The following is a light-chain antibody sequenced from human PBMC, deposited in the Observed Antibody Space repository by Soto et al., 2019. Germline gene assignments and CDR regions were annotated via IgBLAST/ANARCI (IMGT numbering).Light chain of an antibody. CDR2: KAS. CDR1: QTITTW. CDR3: QQYTTYPT. Sequence: DIQMTQSPSTLSASVGDRVTISCRASQTITTWLAWYQQKPGTAPKLLIYKASTLESGVPSRFSGSGSRTEFTLTISSLQPDDFATYYCQQYTTYPTFGQGTKVEIK. J-gene: IGKJ1*01. V-gene: IGKV1-5*03.